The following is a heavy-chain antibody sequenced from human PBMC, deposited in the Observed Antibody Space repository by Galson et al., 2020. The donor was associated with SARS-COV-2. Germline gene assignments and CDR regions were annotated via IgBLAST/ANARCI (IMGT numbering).Heavy chain of an antibody. J-gene: IGHJ4*02. D-gene: IGHD6-19*01. CDR3: ARDGQLSSGWAFDY. CDR2: IFYDGSDK. Sequence: LKISCAASGFTFSSHAIHWVRQAPGKGLEWVAQIFYDGSDKYYGDSVKGRFTISRDSSKNMVYLQMNNLKVDDTAVYYCARDGQLSSGWAFDYWGQGTLVTVST. V-gene: IGHV3-33*01. CDR1: GFTFSSHA.